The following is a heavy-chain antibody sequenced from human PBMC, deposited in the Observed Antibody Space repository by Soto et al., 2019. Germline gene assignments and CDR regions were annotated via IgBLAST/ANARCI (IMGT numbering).Heavy chain of an antibody. V-gene: IGHV1-18*04. CDR2: ISAYNGNT. CDR3: ARDPGITIFGVDLDAFDI. J-gene: IGHJ3*02. CDR1: GYTFTSYG. Sequence: ASVKVSCKASGYTFTSYGISWVRQAPGQGLEWMGWISAYNGNTNYAQKLQGRVTMTTDTSTSTAYKELRSLRSDDTAVYYCARDPGITIFGVDLDAFDIWGQGTMFTV. D-gene: IGHD3-3*01.